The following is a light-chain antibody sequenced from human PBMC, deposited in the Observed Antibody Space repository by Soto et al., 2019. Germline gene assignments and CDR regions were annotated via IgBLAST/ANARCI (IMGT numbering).Light chain of an antibody. J-gene: IGKJ1*01. CDR1: QSVSNNY. V-gene: IGKV3-20*01. CDR2: GAS. Sequence: EIVLTQSPGTLSLSPGERATLSCMASQSVSNNYLAWYQQKPGQAPRLLIYGASSRATGIPDRFSGSGSGTDFTLTISSLEPEDFAVYYCQQYGSSPWTFGQGTKVDIK. CDR3: QQYGSSPWT.